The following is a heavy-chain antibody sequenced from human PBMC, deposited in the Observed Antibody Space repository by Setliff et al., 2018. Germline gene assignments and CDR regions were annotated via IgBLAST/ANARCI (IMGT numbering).Heavy chain of an antibody. D-gene: IGHD2-15*01. CDR2: MNPNSGNT. V-gene: IGHV1-8*03. CDR3: ARGYCSGGSCYSGLPSAFDI. CDR1: GYTFTSYD. J-gene: IGHJ3*02. Sequence: ASVKVSCKASGYTFTSYDISWVRQATGQGLEWMGWMNPNSGNTGYAQKFRGRVTITRNTSISTAYMELSSLRSEDTAVYYCARGYCSGGSCYSGLPSAFDIWGQGTMVTVSS.